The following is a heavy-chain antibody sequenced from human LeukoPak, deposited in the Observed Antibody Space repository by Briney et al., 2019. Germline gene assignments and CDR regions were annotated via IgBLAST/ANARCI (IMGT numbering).Heavy chain of an antibody. J-gene: IGHJ6*02. CDR2: IYYSGST. D-gene: IGHD3-22*01. CDR3: ARVSSSGYHHRVYYYYGMDV. Sequence: PSETLSLTCTVFGGSISSGDYYWSWIRQPPGKGLEWIGYIYYSGSTYYNPSLKSRVTISVHTSKDQFSLKLSSVTAADTAVYYCARVSSSGYHHRVYYYYGMDVWGQGTTVTVSS. CDR1: GGSISSGDYY. V-gene: IGHV4-30-4*01.